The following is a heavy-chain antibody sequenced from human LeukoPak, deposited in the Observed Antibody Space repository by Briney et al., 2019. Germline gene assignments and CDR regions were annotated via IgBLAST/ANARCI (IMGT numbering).Heavy chain of an antibody. D-gene: IGHD1-26*01. V-gene: IGHV4-30-4*01. CDR1: GGSISSGDYY. J-gene: IGHJ5*02. CDR2: IHYSGRA. CDR3: ARVSGSFGGGFDP. Sequence: SETLSLTCTVSGGSISSGDYYWSWIRQPPGKGLEWIGYIHYSGRAYYNASLKSRLTISVETSKNQFSLKLSSVSATDTAVYYCARVSGSFGGGFDPWGQGTLVAVSS.